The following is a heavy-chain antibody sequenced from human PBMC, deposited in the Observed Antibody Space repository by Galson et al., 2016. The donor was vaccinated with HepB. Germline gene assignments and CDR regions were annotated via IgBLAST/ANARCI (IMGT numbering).Heavy chain of an antibody. CDR2: ITSSSNYR. V-gene: IGHV3-21*01. D-gene: IGHD5-18*01. CDR1: GFTFSGHT. CDR3: VRELSAMVSPLDY. J-gene: IGHJ4*02. Sequence: SLRLSCAASGFTFSGHTMNWVRQAPGKGLEWVSSITSSSNYRNYADSVKGRFTISRDNAKKSLYLHLNSLRVEDTAVYYYVRELSAMVSPLDYWGQGTLVTVSS.